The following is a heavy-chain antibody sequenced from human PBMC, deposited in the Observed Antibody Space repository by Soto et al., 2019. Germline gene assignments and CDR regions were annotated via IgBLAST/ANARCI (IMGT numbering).Heavy chain of an antibody. V-gene: IGHV4-30-4*01. CDR1: GGSFNRCDYY. CDR2: IYYTGST. J-gene: IGHJ6*02. CDR3: ARAAQPLYGLFSSYYSFDV. Sequence: PSETLSLTCSVSGGSFNRCDYYWSWIRPPPGKGLVWIGYIYYTGSTYYNPSLKSRLTISLDTSKNQFSLKLNAVTAADTAVYYCARAAQPLYGLFSSYYSFDVWGQGTMVTVSS. D-gene: IGHD2-2*02.